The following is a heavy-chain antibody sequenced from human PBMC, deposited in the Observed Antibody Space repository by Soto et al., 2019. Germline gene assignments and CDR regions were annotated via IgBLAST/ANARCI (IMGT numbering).Heavy chain of an antibody. Sequence: SETLSLTCAVSGGSISSSNWWSWVRQPPGKGLEWIGEIYHSGSTNYNPSLKSRVTISVDKSKNQFSLKLSSVTAADTAVYYCARSGSSGYYYPSVPFDYWGQGTLVTVSS. CDR3: ARSGSSGYYYPSVPFDY. CDR2: IYHSGST. V-gene: IGHV4-4*02. CDR1: GGSISSSNW. D-gene: IGHD3-22*01. J-gene: IGHJ4*02.